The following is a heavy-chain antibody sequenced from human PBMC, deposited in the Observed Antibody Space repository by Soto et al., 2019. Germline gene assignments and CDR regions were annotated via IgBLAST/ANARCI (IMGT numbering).Heavy chain of an antibody. CDR3: SRGARHYFGSGRYWQYYWYFMDV. Sequence: QVQLVQSGAEVKKPGASVKVSCKASGYTFINYYMHWVRQAPGQGLEWMGIINPSDGSTSYAKKFQGRVTMTRDTSTITVYMELISLRSEDTAVYFCSRGARHYFGSGRYWQYYWYFMDVWGKGTAVTVSS. J-gene: IGHJ6*03. CDR2: INPSDGST. D-gene: IGHD3-10*01. V-gene: IGHV1-46*03. CDR1: GYTFINYY.